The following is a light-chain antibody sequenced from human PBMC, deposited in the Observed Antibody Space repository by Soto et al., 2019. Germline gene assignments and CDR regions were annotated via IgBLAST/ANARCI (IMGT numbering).Light chain of an antibody. CDR3: HQFGASPT. Sequence: EIVLTQSPATLSLSPGEGVALSCGASQSLSNNFLAWYQQKPGLAPRVLIFDASTRATGIPDRFSGSGSGTDFTLTISRLEPEDFAVYYCHQFGASPTFGGGTKVEFK. CDR2: DAS. J-gene: IGKJ4*01. V-gene: IGKV3D-20*01. CDR1: QSLSNNF.